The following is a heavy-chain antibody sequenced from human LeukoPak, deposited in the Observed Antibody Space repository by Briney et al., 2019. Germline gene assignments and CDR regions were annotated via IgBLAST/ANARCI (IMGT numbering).Heavy chain of an antibody. CDR3: TRDRDGDLYFDS. V-gene: IGHV3-49*03. CDR2: IRSKAYGGTT. D-gene: IGHD4-17*01. Sequence: PGGSLRLSCTASGFTFGDYAMSWLRQAPGKGLEWVGFIRSKAYGGTTEYAASVKGRFTISRDDSKSIAYLQMNSLKTEDTAVYYCTRDRDGDLYFDSWGQGTLVTVSS. J-gene: IGHJ4*02. CDR1: GFTFGDYA.